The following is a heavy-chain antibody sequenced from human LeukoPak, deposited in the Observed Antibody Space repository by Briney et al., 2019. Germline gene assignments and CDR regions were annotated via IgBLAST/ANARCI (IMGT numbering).Heavy chain of an antibody. V-gene: IGHV1-69*05. CDR3: VVDRWGGKYTWYDP. J-gene: IGHJ5*02. CDR2: IIPIFGTA. Sequence: GASVKVSCKASGGTFSSYAISWVRQAPGQGLEWMGGIIPIFGTANYAQKFQGRVTITTDESTSTAYMELRSLRSDDTAVYYCVVDRWGGKYTWYDPWGQGTLVTVSS. D-gene: IGHD3-3*01. CDR1: GGTFSSYA.